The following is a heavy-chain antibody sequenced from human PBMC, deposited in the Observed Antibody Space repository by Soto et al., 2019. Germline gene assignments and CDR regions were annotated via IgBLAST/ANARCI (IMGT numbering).Heavy chain of an antibody. CDR3: ARFGEYSSSSGDC. CDR2: TYYSGST. Sequence: SETLSLTCTVSGGSISSGGYYWSWIRQHPGKGLEWIGYTYYSGSTYYNPSLKSRVTISVDTSKNQFSLKLSSVTAADTAVYYCARFGEYSSSSGDCWGQGTLVTVSS. D-gene: IGHD6-6*01. V-gene: IGHV4-31*03. J-gene: IGHJ4*02. CDR1: GGSISSGGYY.